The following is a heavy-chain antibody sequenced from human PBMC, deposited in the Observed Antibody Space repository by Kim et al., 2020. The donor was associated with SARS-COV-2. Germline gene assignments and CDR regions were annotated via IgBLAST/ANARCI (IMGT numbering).Heavy chain of an antibody. V-gene: IGHV4-39*07. CDR1: GGSISSSSYY. D-gene: IGHD1-26*01. Sequence: SETLSLTCTVSGGSISSSSYYWGWIRQPPGKGLEWIGSIYYSGSTYYNPSLKSRVTISVDTSKNQFSLKLSSVTAADTAVYYCARVPAEWELSGPDYWGQGTLVTVSS. CDR2: IYYSGST. J-gene: IGHJ4*02. CDR3: ARVPAEWELSGPDY.